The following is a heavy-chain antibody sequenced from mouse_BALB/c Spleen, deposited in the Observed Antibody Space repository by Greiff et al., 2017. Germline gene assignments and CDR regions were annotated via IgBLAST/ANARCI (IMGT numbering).Heavy chain of an antibody. J-gene: IGHJ3*01. CDR3: ARQRSASSSFDY. D-gene: IGHD1-2*01. Sequence: EVKLVESGGGLVKPGGSLKLSCAASGFTFSSYAMSWVRQTPEKRLEWVATISSGGSYTYYPDSVKGRFTISRDNAKNTLYLQMSSLRSEDTAMYYCARQRSASSSFDYWGQGTLVTVSA. V-gene: IGHV5-9-3*01. CDR2: ISSGGSYT. CDR1: GFTFSSYA.